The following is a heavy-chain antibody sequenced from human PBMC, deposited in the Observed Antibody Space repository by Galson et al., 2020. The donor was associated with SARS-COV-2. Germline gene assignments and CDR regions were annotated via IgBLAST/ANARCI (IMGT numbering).Heavy chain of an antibody. D-gene: IGHD4-17*01. CDR3: ATRTGGYGDLIDY. J-gene: IGHJ4*02. CDR1: GFTVSSNY. V-gene: IGHV3-66*01. CDR2: IYSGGST. Sequence: GGSLRLSCAASGFTVSSNYMSWVRQAPGKGLEWVSVIYSGGSTYYADSVKGRFTISRDNSKNTLYLQMNSLRAEDTAVYYCATRTGGYGDLIDYCGQGTLVTVSS.